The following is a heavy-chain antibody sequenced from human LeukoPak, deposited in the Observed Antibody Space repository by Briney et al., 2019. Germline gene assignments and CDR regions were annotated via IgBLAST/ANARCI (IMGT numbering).Heavy chain of an antibody. Sequence: ASVKVSCKASGGTFSSYAISWVRQAPGQGLEWMGGIIPIFGTANYAQKFQGRVTITTDESTSTAYMELSSLRSDDTAVYYCARSTVTQYYFDYWGQGTLVTVSS. J-gene: IGHJ4*02. CDR1: GGTFSSYA. CDR2: IIPIFGTA. D-gene: IGHD4-17*01. V-gene: IGHV1-69*05. CDR3: ARSTVTQYYFDY.